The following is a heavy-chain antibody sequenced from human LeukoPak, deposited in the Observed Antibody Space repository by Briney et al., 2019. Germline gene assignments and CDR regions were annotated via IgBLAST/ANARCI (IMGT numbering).Heavy chain of an antibody. D-gene: IGHD6-13*01. CDR3: ARSIGVSVSSSWGFDY. CDR1: GGSFSSYY. V-gene: IGHV4-34*01. Sequence: SETLSLTCAVYGGSFSSYYWSWIRQPPGKGLEWIGEINHSGSTNYNPSLKSRVTISVDTSKNQFSLKLSSVTAADTAVYYCARSIGVSVSSSWGFDYWGQGTLVTVSS. CDR2: INHSGST. J-gene: IGHJ4*02.